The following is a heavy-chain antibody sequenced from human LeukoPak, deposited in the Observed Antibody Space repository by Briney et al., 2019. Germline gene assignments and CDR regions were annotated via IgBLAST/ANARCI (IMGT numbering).Heavy chain of an antibody. CDR3: AGDIAAGTFDY. Sequence: GGSLRLSCAASGFTVSSNYMSWVRQAPGKGLEWVSVIYSGGSTYYADSVKGRFTISRDNSKNTLYLQMNSPRAEDTAVYYCAGDIAAGTFDYWGQGTLVTVSS. D-gene: IGHD6-13*01. J-gene: IGHJ4*02. CDR2: IYSGGST. CDR1: GFTVSSNY. V-gene: IGHV3-66*01.